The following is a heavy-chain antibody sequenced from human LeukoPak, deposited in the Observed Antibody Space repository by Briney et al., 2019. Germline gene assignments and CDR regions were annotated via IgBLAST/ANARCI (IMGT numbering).Heavy chain of an antibody. CDR1: GYSFTSYY. CDR2: INPSGSSA. CDR3: ARDNSVGETAWWFDP. V-gene: IGHV1-46*01. J-gene: IGHJ5*02. Sequence: ASVKVSCKACGYSFTSYYMHWVRQAPGQGLEWMGVINPSGSSAAYAQKFQRRLTMTRDMFTSTDYMDLARLTSDDTAVYYCARDNSVGETAWWFDPWGQGTLVTVSS. D-gene: IGHD1-26*01.